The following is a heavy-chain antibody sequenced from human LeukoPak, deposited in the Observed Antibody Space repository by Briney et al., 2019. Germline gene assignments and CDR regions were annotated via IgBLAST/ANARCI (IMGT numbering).Heavy chain of an antibody. CDR2: IKQDGSEK. Sequence: GGSLRLSCAASGFTFSSYWMSWVRQAPGKGLEWVANIKQDGSEKYYVDSVKGRFTISRDNAKNPLYLQMNSLRAEDTAVYYCARESSLDILTGYLSLYYYYGMDVWGQGTTVTVSS. CDR1: GFTFSSYW. V-gene: IGHV3-7*01. CDR3: ARESSLDILTGYLSLYYYYGMDV. J-gene: IGHJ6*02. D-gene: IGHD3-9*01.